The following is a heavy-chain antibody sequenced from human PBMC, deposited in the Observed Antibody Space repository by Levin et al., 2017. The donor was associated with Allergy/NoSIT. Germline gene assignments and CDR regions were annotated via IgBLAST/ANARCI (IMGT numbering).Heavy chain of an antibody. CDR1: GFTFSSYG. V-gene: IGHV3-33*01. D-gene: IGHD2-2*01. J-gene: IGHJ6*02. Sequence: GGSLRLSCAASGFTFSSYGMHWVRQAPGKGLEWVAVIWYDGSNKYYADSVKGRFTISRDNSKNTLYLQMNSLRAEDTAVYYCARDEDIVVVPAARYYYYGMDGWGQGTTVTVSS. CDR3: ARDEDIVVVPAARYYYYGMDG. CDR2: IWYDGSNK.